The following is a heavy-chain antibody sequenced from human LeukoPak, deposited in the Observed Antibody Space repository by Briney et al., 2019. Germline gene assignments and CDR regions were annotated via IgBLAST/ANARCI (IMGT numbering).Heavy chain of an antibody. CDR1: GFTFSSYA. V-gene: IGHV3-23*01. J-gene: IGHJ2*01. CDR3: AKPSLYYYDTSGYYRYWYFDL. Sequence: GGSLRLSCAAFGFTFSSYAMSWVRQAPGKGLEWVSSISNSDNKPYYADSVKGRFTISRDNSKNTLYLQMNSLRAEDTAVYYCAKPSLYYYDTSGYYRYWYFDLWGRGTLVTVSS. CDR2: ISNSDNKP. D-gene: IGHD3-22*01.